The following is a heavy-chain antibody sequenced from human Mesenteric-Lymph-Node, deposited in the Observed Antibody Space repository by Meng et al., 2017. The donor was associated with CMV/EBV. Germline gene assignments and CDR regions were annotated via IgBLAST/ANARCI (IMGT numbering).Heavy chain of an antibody. CDR1: GYTFTSYD. CDR2: MNPNSGNT. V-gene: IGHV1-8*01. Sequence: ASVKVSCKASGYTFTSYDINWVRQATGQGLEWMGWMNPNSGNTGYAQKFQGRVTMTRNTSISTAYMELSSLRSEDTAVYYCARVSSTNQMGAFDIWGQGTMVTV. CDR3: ARVSSTNQMGAFDI. D-gene: IGHD2-2*01. J-gene: IGHJ3*02.